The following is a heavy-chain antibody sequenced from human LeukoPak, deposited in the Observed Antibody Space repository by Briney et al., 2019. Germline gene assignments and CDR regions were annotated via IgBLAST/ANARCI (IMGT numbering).Heavy chain of an antibody. CDR3: ARGRVDNYYDSSGYYYFDY. CDR2: INWNGGST. CDR1: GFTFDDYG. D-gene: IGHD3-22*01. J-gene: IGHJ4*02. Sequence: PGGSLRLSCAASGFTFDDYGMSWVRQAPGKGLEWVSGINWNGGSTGYADSVKGRFTISRDNAKNSLYLQMNSLRAEDTALYHCARGRVDNYYDSSGYYYFDYWGQGTLVTVSS. V-gene: IGHV3-20*01.